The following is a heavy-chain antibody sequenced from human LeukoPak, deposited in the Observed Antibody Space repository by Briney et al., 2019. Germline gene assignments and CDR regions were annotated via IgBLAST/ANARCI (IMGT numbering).Heavy chain of an antibody. CDR1: GFTFSTYW. V-gene: IGHV3-74*03. CDR3: AREYAGLPDY. J-gene: IGHJ4*02. Sequence: GGSLRLSCTASGFTFSTYWINWVRQSPGKGLVWVALINGDGSTTTHADSVKGRFTISRDNAKNTAYLQMNSLRAEDTAVYFCAREYAGLPDYGGQGTLVTVSA. CDR2: INGDGSTT. D-gene: IGHD3-9*01.